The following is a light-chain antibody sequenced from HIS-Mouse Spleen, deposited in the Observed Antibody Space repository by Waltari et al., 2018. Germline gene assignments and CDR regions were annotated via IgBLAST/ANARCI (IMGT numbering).Light chain of an antibody. CDR2: EDS. V-gene: IGLV3-10*01. CDR1: ALQKKY. CDR3: YSTDSSGNHRV. J-gene: IGLJ2*01. Sequence: SYELTQPPSVSVSPGQTDRITCSGDALQKKYAYWYQQKSGQAPVLVIYEDSKRPPGIPERFSGSSSGTMATLTISGAQVEDEADYYCYSTDSSGNHRVFGGGTKLTVL.